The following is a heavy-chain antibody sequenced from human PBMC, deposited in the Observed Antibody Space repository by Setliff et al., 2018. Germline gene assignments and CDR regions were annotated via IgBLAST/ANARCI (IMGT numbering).Heavy chain of an antibody. D-gene: IGHD5-12*01. J-gene: IGHJ5*02. Sequence: ASVKVSCKTSGYTFTNYGITWVRQAPGQGLEWMGWINNYSFKTNYPQKFLGRVTVTTDTSTGTAYMELRSLRSDDTAVYYCARYRGYPEYWFDPWGQGTLVTVSS. CDR3: ARYRGYPEYWFDP. CDR2: INNYSFKT. CDR1: GYTFTNYG. V-gene: IGHV1-18*01.